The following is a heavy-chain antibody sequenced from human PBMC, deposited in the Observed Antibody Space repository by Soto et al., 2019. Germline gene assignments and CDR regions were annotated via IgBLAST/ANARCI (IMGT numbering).Heavy chain of an antibody. D-gene: IGHD6-13*01. V-gene: IGHV5-51*01. CDR3: ARAQTSYSSSWYVLDY. CDR2: IYPGDSDT. J-gene: IGHJ4*02. CDR1: GYSFTSYW. Sequence: PGESLKISCKGSGYSFTSYWIGWVRQMPGKGLEWMGIIYPGDSDTRYSPSFQGQVTISADKSISTAYLQWSSLKASDTAMYYCARAQTSYSSSWYVLDYWGQGTLVTVSS.